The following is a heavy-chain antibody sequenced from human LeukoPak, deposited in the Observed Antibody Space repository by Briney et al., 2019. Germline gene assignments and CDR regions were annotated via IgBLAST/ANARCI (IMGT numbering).Heavy chain of an antibody. J-gene: IGHJ4*02. CDR1: GGTFSSYA. CDR2: IIPILGIA. D-gene: IGHD3-22*01. Sequence: ASVKVSCKASGGTFSSYAISWVRQAPGQGLEWMGRIIPILGIANYAQKFQGRVTITADKSTSTAYMELSSLRSEDTAVYYCARDYYDSSGYGYWGQGTLVTVSS. CDR3: ARDYYDSSGYGY. V-gene: IGHV1-69*04.